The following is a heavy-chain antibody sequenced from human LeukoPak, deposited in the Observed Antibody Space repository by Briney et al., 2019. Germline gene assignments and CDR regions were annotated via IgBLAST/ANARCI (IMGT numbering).Heavy chain of an antibody. J-gene: IGHJ4*02. CDR2: ISTGSSTT. CDR1: EFAFSNYN. D-gene: IGHD4-23*01. V-gene: IGHV3-48*02. Sequence: PGGSLRLYCAASEFAFSNYNMNWVRQAPGKGLEWVSYISTGSSTTYYADSVKGRFTISRDNVENSLYLQMNSLRDEDTAVYYCARVAAGYSVNYFDYWGQGTLVTVSS. CDR3: ARVAAGYSVNYFDY.